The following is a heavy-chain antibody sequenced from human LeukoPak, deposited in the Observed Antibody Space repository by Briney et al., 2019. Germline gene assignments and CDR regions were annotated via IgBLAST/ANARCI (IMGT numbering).Heavy chain of an antibody. CDR2: IYYSGST. V-gene: IGHV4-39*01. CDR3: ARHRTTGSDY. D-gene: IGHD1-1*01. J-gene: IGHJ4*02. CDR1: GGSISSSGYY. Sequence: PSETLSLTCTVSGGSISSSGYYWGWIRQPPGKGLEWIGSIYYSGSTFYNPSLKSRVTISVDTSKNQFSLKLSSVTAADTAVYYCARHRTTGSDYWGQGTLVTVSS.